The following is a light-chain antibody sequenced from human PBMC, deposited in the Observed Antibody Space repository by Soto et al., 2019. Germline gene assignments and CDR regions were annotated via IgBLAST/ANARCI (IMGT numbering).Light chain of an antibody. V-gene: IGKV1-5*01. CDR1: KNSFTG. Sequence: DFQTLQSRTTLTPHVLPTLSNTCRESKNSFTGLAWYKPRPGKAPKLLMYDASILESGVTSRFSGSGSGTQFTLTSSRLQSYDFGTYYCQQYYTEAFGGGTKVDIK. J-gene: IGKJ4*02. CDR3: QQYYTEA. CDR2: DAS.